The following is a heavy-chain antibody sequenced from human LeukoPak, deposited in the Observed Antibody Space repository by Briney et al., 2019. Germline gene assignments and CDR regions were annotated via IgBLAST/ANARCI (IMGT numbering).Heavy chain of an antibody. J-gene: IGHJ3*02. CDR2: IWYDGINK. V-gene: IGHV3-33*01. D-gene: IGHD2-8*01. Sequence: GRSLRLSCAASGFTFSTYVMHWVRQAPGKGLEWVALIWYDGINKYYADSVKGRFTISRDSSENTLYLQVNNLRAEDTAVYYCARVPPWHNGIPFDIWGQGTMVTVSS. CDR3: ARVPPWHNGIPFDI. CDR1: GFTFSTYV.